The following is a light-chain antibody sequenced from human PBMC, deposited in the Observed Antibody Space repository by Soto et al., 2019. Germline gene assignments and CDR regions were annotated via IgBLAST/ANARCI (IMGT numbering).Light chain of an antibody. J-gene: IGKJ1*01. V-gene: IGKV3-15*01. CDR2: GAS. CDR1: QSVSSK. CDR3: QQYNNWPPTWT. Sequence: EIVMTQSPATLSVSPGERATLSCRASQSVSSKLAWYQQKPGQAPRLLIYGASTRATGIPARFSGSGSGTEFTLTISSLQSEDFAVYYCQQYNNWPPTWTFGQGTRWISN.